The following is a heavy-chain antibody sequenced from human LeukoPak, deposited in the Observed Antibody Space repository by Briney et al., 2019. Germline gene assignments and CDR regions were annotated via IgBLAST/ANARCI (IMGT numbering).Heavy chain of an antibody. CDR2: IIPILGIA. Sequence: ASVKVSCKASGGTFSSYAISWVRRAPGQGLEWMGRIIPILGIANYAQKFQGRVTITADKSTSTAYMELSSLRSEDTAVYYCARADSSGWYYWGQGTLVTVSS. D-gene: IGHD6-19*01. CDR1: GGTFSSYA. J-gene: IGHJ4*02. V-gene: IGHV1-69*04. CDR3: ARADSSGWYY.